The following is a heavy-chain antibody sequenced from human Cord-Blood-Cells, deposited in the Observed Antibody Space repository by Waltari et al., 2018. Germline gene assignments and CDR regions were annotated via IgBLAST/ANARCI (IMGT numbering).Heavy chain of an antibody. CDR3: ARGHDSSSWYYYYYGMDV. CDR1: GFTFSSYA. V-gene: IGHV3-30-3*01. CDR2: ISYDGSNK. D-gene: IGHD6-13*01. Sequence: CVVQPGRSLRLSCAASGFTFSSYAMHWVRQAPGKGLEWVAVISYDGSNKYYADSVKGRFTISRDNSKNTLYLQMNSLRAEDTAVYYWARGHDSSSWYYYYYGMDVWGQGTTVTVSS. J-gene: IGHJ6*02.